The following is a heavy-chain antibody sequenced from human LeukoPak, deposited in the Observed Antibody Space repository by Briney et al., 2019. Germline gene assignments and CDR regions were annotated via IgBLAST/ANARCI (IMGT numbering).Heavy chain of an antibody. CDR3: ARVLSGSWDWFDP. D-gene: IGHD3-22*01. CDR1: KFTFSSYW. V-gene: IGHV3-74*01. CDR2: INTDGSST. J-gene: IGHJ5*02. Sequence: GGSLRLSCAASKFTFSSYWMHWVQQAPGKGLVWVSRINTDGSSTNYADSVKGRFTISRDNAKNTLYLQMNSLRAEDTAVYYCARVLSGSWDWFDPWGQGTLVTVSS.